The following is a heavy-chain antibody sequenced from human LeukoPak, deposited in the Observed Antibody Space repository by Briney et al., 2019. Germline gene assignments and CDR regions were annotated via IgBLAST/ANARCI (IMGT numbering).Heavy chain of an antibody. J-gene: IGHJ4*02. CDR1: GFTFSSYA. CDR2: IKRDGSEK. V-gene: IGHV3-7*01. D-gene: IGHD5-24*01. CDR3: ARDGGDGYNIAGLFDY. Sequence: GGSLRLSCAASGFTFSSYAMSWVRQAPGKGLEWVANIKRDGSEKYYVDSVKGRFTISRDNAKNSLYLQLNSLRAEDTAVYYCARDGGDGYNIAGLFDYWGQGTLVTVSS.